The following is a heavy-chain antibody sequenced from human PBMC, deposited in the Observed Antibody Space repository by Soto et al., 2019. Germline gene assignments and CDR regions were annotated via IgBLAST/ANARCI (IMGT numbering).Heavy chain of an antibody. V-gene: IGHV3-23*01. J-gene: IGHJ5*02. Sequence: PGGSLRLSCAASGFTFSSYSMNWVRQAPGKGLEWVSAISGSGGSTYYADSVKGRFTISRDNSKNTLYLQMNSLRAEDTAVYYCAKDPGVYYGYGDYFTSPWGQGTLVTVSS. D-gene: IGHD4-17*01. CDR1: GFTFSSYS. CDR3: AKDPGVYYGYGDYFTSP. CDR2: ISGSGGST.